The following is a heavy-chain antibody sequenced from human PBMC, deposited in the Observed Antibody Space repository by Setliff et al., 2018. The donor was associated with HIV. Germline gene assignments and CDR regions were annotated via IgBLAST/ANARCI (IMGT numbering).Heavy chain of an antibody. D-gene: IGHD5-18*01. CDR1: GYTFTSYA. V-gene: IGHV1-46*01. J-gene: IGHJ4*02. CDR3: ARTLPQYTNLFDY. CDR2: INPSGGST. Sequence: ASVKVSCKASGYTFTSYAMNWVRQAPGQGLEWMGIINPSGGSTTYAQKFQGRVTMTRDTSISTAYMELSRLRSDDTAVYYCARTLPQYTNLFDYWGQGTLVTVSS.